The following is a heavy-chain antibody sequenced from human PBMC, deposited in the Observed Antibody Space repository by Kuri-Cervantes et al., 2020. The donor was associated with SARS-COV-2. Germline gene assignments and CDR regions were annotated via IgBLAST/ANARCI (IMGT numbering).Heavy chain of an antibody. CDR2: ISAYNGNT. J-gene: IGHJ4*02. V-gene: IGHV1-18*01. CDR3: ARDLYDSSGYYSPHVFDY. Sequence: ASVKVSCKASGYTFTSYGISWVRQAPEQGLEWMGWISAYNGNTNYAQKLQGRVTMTTDTSTSTAYMELRSLRSDDTAVYYCARDLYDSSGYYSPHVFDYWGQGTLVTVSS. CDR1: GYTFTSYG. D-gene: IGHD3-22*01.